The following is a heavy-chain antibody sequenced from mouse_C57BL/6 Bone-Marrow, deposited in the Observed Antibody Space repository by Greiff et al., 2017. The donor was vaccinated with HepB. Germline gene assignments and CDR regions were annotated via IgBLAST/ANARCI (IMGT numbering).Heavy chain of an antibody. V-gene: IGHV1-19*01. D-gene: IGHD3-2*02. J-gene: IGHJ3*01. CDR2: INPYNGGT. CDR1: GYTFTDYY. Sequence: EVQLQQSGPVLVRPGASVKMSCKASGYTFTDYYMNWVKQSHGKRLEWIGVINPYNGGTSYNQKFKGKATLTVDKYSSTAYMQLNSLTSEDSAVYYCARERDRQLSPCFAYWGQGTLVTVSA. CDR3: ARERDRQLSPCFAY.